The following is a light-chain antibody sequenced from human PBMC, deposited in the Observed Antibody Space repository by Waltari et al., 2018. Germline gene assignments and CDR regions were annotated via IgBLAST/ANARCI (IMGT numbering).Light chain of an antibody. V-gene: IGLV1-40*01. CDR1: SSNIGAGYD. Sequence: QSVLTQPPSVSGAPGQRVTISCTGSSSNIGAGYDVHWYQQLPGTAPKLLIYGNSNRPSGVPDLFSGSKAGTSASLAITGLQAEDEADYYCQSYDSSLSVNWVFGGGTKLTVL. CDR2: GNS. CDR3: QSYDSSLSVNWV. J-gene: IGLJ3*02.